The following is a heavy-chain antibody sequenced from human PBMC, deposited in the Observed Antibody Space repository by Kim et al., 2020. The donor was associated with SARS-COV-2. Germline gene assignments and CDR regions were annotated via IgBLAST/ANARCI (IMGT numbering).Heavy chain of an antibody. V-gene: IGHV4-39*01. CDR3: ARLTYGDEGLDP. CDR2: IYQTGST. CDR1: GASIRLSTYY. D-gene: IGHD4-17*01. J-gene: IGHJ5*02. Sequence: SETLSLTCTVSGASIRLSTYYWGWVRQPPGKGLEWIGSIYQTGSTYFNPSLKSRVTMSVDTSKNQFTLNLNSVTAADTALYYCARLTYGDEGLDPGGQGT.